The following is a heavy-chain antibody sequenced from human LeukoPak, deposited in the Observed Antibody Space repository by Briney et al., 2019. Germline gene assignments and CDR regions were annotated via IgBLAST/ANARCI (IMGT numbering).Heavy chain of an antibody. D-gene: IGHD4-17*01. Sequence: GGCLRLSCAASGFTFSSYTISWVRQAPGKGLEWVSAISRSGDNTYYADSVEGRFTISRDNSKNTLYLQMNSLRAEDTAVFYCARLYGDHGDSWGQGTLVTVSS. CDR1: GFTFSSYT. CDR3: ARLYGDHGDS. CDR2: ISRSGDNT. V-gene: IGHV3-23*01. J-gene: IGHJ4*02.